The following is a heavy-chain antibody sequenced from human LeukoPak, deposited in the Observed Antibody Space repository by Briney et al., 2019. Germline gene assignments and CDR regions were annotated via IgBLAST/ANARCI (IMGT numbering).Heavy chain of an antibody. J-gene: IGHJ6*03. CDR1: GFTFSSYG. CDR3: ARSYGDYYYYYYMDV. D-gene: IGHD4-17*01. CDR2: INWNGGST. V-gene: IGHV3-20*04. Sequence: GGTLRLSCAASGFTFSSYGMSWVRQAPGKGLEWVSGINWNGGSTGYADSVKGRLTISRDNAKNSLYLQMNSLRAEDTALYYCARSYGDYYYYYYMDVWGKGTTVTVSS.